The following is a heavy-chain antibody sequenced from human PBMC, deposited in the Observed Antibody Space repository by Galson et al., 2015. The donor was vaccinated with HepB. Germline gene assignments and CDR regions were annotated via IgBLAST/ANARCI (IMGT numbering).Heavy chain of an antibody. CDR3: ARGHSGYSSGWWGVHYYYGMDV. CDR1: GGTFSSYA. Sequence: SVKVSCKASGGTFSSYAISWVRQAPGQGLEWMGGIIPIFGTANYAQKFQGRVTITADESTSTAYMELSSLRSEDTAVYYCARGHSGYSSGWWGVHYYYGMDVWGQGTTVTVSS. D-gene: IGHD6-19*01. CDR2: IIPIFGTA. J-gene: IGHJ6*02. V-gene: IGHV1-69*13.